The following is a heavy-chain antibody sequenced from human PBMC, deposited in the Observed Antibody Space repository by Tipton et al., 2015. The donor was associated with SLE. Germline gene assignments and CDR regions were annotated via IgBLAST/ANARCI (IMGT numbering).Heavy chain of an antibody. J-gene: IGHJ4*02. CDR2: INHSGST. CDR3: ARGYCGGGVCYGRGFFDH. V-gene: IGHV4-34*01. D-gene: IGHD2-8*02. CDR1: GGSFSGYY. Sequence: LRLSCAVYGGSFSGYYWSWIRQPPGKGLEWIGEINHSGSTNYNPSLKSRVTMSVDTSKNQFSLKLNSVTAADTAVYYCARGYCGGGVCYGRGFFDHWGQGNLVTVSS.